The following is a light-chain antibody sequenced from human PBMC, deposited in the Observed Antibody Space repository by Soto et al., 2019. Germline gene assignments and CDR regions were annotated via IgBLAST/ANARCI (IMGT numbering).Light chain of an antibody. Sequence: QSVLTQSPSASASLGASVKLTCTLSSGHSNYAIAWHQQQPEKGHRYLMKLNRDGSHSKGDGIPNRFSGSSYGAERYLTISRLQSEDEADYYCQTWGTGIVIFGGGTKVTVL. V-gene: IGLV4-69*01. CDR2: LNRDGSH. J-gene: IGLJ2*01. CDR1: SGHSNYA. CDR3: QTWGTGIVI.